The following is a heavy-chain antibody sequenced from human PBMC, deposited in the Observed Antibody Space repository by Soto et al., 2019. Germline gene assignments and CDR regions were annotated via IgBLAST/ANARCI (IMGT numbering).Heavy chain of an antibody. V-gene: IGHV4-61*01. CDR3: AREGMLRGVIAY. J-gene: IGHJ4*02. CDR2: IYYGGTT. Sequence: SETLSLTCTVSGASVSSGSYYWSWIRQPPGKGLEWIGYIYYGGTTNYNPPLKSRVTISVDTSKNQFSLRLNSVTAADTAVYYCAREGMLRGVIAYWGQGTLVTVSS. D-gene: IGHD3-10*01. CDR1: GASVSSGSYY.